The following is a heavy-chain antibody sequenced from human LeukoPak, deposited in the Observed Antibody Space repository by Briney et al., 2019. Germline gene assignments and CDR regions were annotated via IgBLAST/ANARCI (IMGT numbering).Heavy chain of an antibody. CDR2: ISGSGGST. CDR1: GFTFSSYA. D-gene: IGHD2-2*01. J-gene: IGHJ3*02. CDR3: AKDGRIVVVPAAAPTYPFDI. Sequence: GGSLRLSCAASGFTFSSYAMSWVRQAPVKGLEWVSAISGSGGSTYYADSVKGRFTISRDNSKNTLYLQMNSLRAEDTAVYYCAKDGRIVVVPAAAPTYPFDIWGQGTMVTVSS. V-gene: IGHV3-23*01.